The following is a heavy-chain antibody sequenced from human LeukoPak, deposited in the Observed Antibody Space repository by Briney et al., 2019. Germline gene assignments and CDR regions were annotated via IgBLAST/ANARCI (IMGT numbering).Heavy chain of an antibody. J-gene: IGHJ4*02. V-gene: IGHV1-18*01. D-gene: IGHD4/OR15-4a*01. CDR3: ARDVSMVRSEGLCDY. CDR1: GYTFTSYG. CDR2: ISAYNGNT. Sequence: ASEKVSCKASGYTFTSYGISWVRQAPGQGLEWMGWISAYNGNTNYAQKLQGRVTMTTDTSTSTAYMELRSLRSDDTAVYYCARDVSMVRSEGLCDYWGQGTLVTVSS.